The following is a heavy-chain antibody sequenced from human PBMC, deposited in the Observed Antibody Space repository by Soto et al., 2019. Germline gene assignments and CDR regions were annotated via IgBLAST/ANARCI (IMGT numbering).Heavy chain of an antibody. Sequence: GESLKISCKGSGYIFTGYWIGWVRQMPGKGLEWMGIIYPGDSDTRYSPSFQGQVTISADKSISTAYLQWSSLKASDTAMYYCARNEKAVAGTGYYGMDVWGQVTTVTVSS. V-gene: IGHV5-51*01. D-gene: IGHD6-19*01. CDR2: IYPGDSDT. CDR3: ARNEKAVAGTGYYGMDV. CDR1: GYIFTGYW. J-gene: IGHJ6*02.